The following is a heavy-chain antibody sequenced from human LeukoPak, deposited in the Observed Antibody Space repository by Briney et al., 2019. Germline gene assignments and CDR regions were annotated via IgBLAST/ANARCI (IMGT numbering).Heavy chain of an antibody. J-gene: IGHJ3*02. D-gene: IGHD3-3*01. CDR3: ERVKFSYYDFWSVYNPVNVFDI. V-gene: IGHV3-74*01. CDR1: GFTFSNYW. Sequence: HPGGSLRLSCAASGFTFSNYWIHWVRQAPGKGLVWVSGINSDGSSTSYADSVKGRFTISGDNAKNTLYLQMNSLRPEDTAVYYCERVKFSYYDFWSVYNPVNVFDIGGKGTMFTVSS. CDR2: INSDGSST.